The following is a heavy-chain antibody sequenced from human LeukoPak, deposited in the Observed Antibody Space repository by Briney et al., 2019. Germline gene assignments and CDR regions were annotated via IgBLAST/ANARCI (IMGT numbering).Heavy chain of an antibody. D-gene: IGHD4-23*01. CDR3: ARDKAVTTEVTQHFQH. J-gene: IGHJ1*01. CDR2: ISAYNGNT. CDR1: GYTFTSYG. V-gene: IGHV1-18*01. Sequence: ASVKVSCKASGYTFTSYGISWVRQAPGQGLEWMGWISAYNGNTNYAQKLQGRVTMTTDTSTSTAYIELRSLRSDDTAVYYCARDKAVTTEVTQHFQHWGQGTLVTVSS.